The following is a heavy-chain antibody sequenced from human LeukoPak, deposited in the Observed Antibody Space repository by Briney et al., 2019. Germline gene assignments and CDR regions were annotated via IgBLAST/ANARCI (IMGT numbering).Heavy chain of an antibody. J-gene: IGHJ4*02. CDR1: GFTFSTYS. V-gene: IGHV3-21*01. CDR2: IISISVYI. D-gene: IGHD4-17*01. Sequence: PGGPLRLSCAASGFTFSTYSLNWVRQAPGKGLDWVSSIISISVYIYYAASVKGRFTISRDNAKNTLYLPMNSLRAEDTPVYYCVRAEGQNYGVLVYFDYWGQGTLVT. CDR3: VRAEGQNYGVLVYFDY.